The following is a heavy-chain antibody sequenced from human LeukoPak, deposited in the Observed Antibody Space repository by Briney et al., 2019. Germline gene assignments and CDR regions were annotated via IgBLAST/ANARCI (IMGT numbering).Heavy chain of an antibody. Sequence: GGSLRLSCAASGFTFKNASMSWVRQAPGKGLEWVGGLKSKTDGGETDYAAAVKGRITISRDDSKNRLYLQMNSLKTEDTAVYYCTTANYYDGSVLEYWGQGTLVTVSS. V-gene: IGHV3-15*01. CDR1: GFTFKNAS. J-gene: IGHJ4*02. D-gene: IGHD3-22*01. CDR2: LKSKTDGGET. CDR3: TTANYYDGSVLEY.